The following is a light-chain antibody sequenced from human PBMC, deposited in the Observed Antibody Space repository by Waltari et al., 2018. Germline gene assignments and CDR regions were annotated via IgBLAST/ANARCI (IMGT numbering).Light chain of an antibody. V-gene: IGLV2-11*01. Sequence: QSALTQPRPVSGFPGQSVTLSCTGPSRAVRRSKYVSWYQQHPGKPPKLRIYDVTERPSGVPDRFSGSKSGNTASLTISGLQAEDEADYYCCSYVGSYTWVFGGGTKLTVL. CDR1: SRAVRRSKY. CDR2: DVT. J-gene: IGLJ3*02. CDR3: CSYVGSYTWV.